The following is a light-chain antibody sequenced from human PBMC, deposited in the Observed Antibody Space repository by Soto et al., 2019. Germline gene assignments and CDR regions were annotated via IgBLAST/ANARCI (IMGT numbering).Light chain of an antibody. CDR1: SGDVGGYNY. Sequence: QSALTQPVSVSGSPGQSITISCTGTSGDVGGYNYVSWHQQHPGKAPKLMIYDVSNRPSGVSNRFSGSKSGNTASLTISGLQAEDEADYYCNSYTSSSTYVFGTGTKLTVL. V-gene: IGLV2-14*03. CDR2: DVS. CDR3: NSYTSSSTYV. J-gene: IGLJ1*01.